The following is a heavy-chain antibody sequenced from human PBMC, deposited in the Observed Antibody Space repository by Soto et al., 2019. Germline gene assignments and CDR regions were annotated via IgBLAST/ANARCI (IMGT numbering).Heavy chain of an antibody. CDR1: GRTFTSYG. Sequence: ASVKVSCTASGRTFTSYGINWERQAPGQGLEWMGWINPSDGNRNFAQKFEDRVTMTTATSTNTVFLELRSLKSDDTAIYYCARDRLRGYDSSGFYSWGQGTMVTVSS. D-gene: IGHD3-22*01. J-gene: IGHJ4*02. CDR3: ARDRLRGYDSSGFYS. CDR2: INPSDGNR. V-gene: IGHV1-18*01.